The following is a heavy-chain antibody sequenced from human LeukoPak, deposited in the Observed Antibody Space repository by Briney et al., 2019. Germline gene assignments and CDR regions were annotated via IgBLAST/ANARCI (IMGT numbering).Heavy chain of an antibody. CDR3: ARLRDYFTHAFDI. J-gene: IGHJ3*02. V-gene: IGHV3-21*01. CDR1: GFTFIDYS. D-gene: IGHD3-10*01. Sequence: HGGSLRLSCAASGFTFIDYSVNWVRPAPGQGLEWVSSISSSSSYIFYADSLKGRFTISRDNAKNSLYLQMNSLRAEDTAVYYCARLRDYFTHAFDIWGQGTMVTVSS. CDR2: ISSSSSYI.